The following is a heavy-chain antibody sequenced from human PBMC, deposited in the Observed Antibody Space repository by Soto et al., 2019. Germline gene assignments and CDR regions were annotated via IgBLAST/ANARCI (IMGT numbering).Heavy chain of an antibody. CDR3: AKGGNWSPRYYLDY. Sequence: GGSLRLSCAASGFTFRSYAMSWVRQAPGKGLEWVSGISSSSGSTHYADSVKGRFTISRDNSKNTLYLQVNRLRAEDTATYYCAKGGNWSPRYYLDYWGQGSLVTVSS. CDR2: ISSSSGST. V-gene: IGHV3-23*01. J-gene: IGHJ4*02. D-gene: IGHD1-1*01. CDR1: GFTFRSYA.